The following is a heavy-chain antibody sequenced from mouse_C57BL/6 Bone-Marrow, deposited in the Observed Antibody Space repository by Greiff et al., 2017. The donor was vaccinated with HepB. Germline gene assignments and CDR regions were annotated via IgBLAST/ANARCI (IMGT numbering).Heavy chain of an antibody. Sequence: VQLQQPGAELVKPGASVKLSCKASGYTFTSYWMHWVKQRPGQGLEWIGMIHPNSGSTNYNEKFKSKATLTVDKSSSTAYMQLSSLTSEDSAVYYCARFGEGTVEEDYCDYWGQGTTLTVSS. CDR2: IHPNSGST. CDR1: GYTFTSYW. V-gene: IGHV1-64*01. J-gene: IGHJ2*01. CDR3: ARFGEGTVEEDYCDY. D-gene: IGHD1-1*01.